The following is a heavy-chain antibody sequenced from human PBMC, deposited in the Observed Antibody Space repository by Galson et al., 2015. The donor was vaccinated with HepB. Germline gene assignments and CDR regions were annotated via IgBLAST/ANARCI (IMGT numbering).Heavy chain of an antibody. Sequence: EPLSLTCAVYGGSFSGYYWSWIRQPPGKGLEWIGEINHSGSTNYNPSLKSRVTISVDTSKNQFSLKLSSVTAADTAVYYCARSFGGSYAYWGQGTLVTVSS. D-gene: IGHD1-26*01. CDR2: INHSGST. CDR3: ARSFGGSYAY. V-gene: IGHV4-34*01. CDR1: GGSFSGYY. J-gene: IGHJ4*02.